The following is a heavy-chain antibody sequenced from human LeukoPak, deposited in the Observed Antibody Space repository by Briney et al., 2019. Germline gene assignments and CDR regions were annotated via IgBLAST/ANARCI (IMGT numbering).Heavy chain of an antibody. J-gene: IGHJ6*04. CDR2: IYHSGST. CDR3: ARGRVPAAIHGMDV. D-gene: IGHD2-2*01. Sequence: SETLSLTCAVSGGSISSGGYSWSWIRQPPGKGLEWIGYIYHSGSTYYNPSLKSRVTISVDRSKNQFSLKLSSVTAAYTAVYYCARGRVPAAIHGMDVWGKGTTVTVSS. CDR1: GGSISSGGYS. V-gene: IGHV4-30-2*01.